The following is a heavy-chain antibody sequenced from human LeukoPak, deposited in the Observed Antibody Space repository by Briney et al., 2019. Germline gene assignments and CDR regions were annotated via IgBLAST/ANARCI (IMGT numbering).Heavy chain of an antibody. CDR1: GGSISSGGYS. V-gene: IGHV4-30-2*01. CDR3: ASSLYVWGSASDY. Sequence: SETLSLTCAVSGGSISSGGYSWSWIRQPPGKGLEWIGYIYHSGSTYYNPSLKSRVTISVDRSKNQFSLKLSSVTAADTAVYYCASSLYVWGSASDYWGQGTLVTVSS. CDR2: IYHSGST. J-gene: IGHJ4*02. D-gene: IGHD3-16*01.